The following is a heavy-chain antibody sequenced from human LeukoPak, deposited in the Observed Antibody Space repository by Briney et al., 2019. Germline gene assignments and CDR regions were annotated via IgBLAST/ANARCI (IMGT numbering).Heavy chain of an antibody. D-gene: IGHD1-26*01. CDR3: AKIVGASNGYFDY. Sequence: PGASVKVSCKASGYTFTGYYVHWVRQAPGQGLDWMGRINPSIGTTSYAQKFQGRVTMTRDTSTSTVYMELSSLRSEDTAVYYCAKIVGASNGYFDYWGQGTLVTVSS. J-gene: IGHJ4*02. CDR2: INPSIGTT. V-gene: IGHV1-46*01. CDR1: GYTFTGYY.